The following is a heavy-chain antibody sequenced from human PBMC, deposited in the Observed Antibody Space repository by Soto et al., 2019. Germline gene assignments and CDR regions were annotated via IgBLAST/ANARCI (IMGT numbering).Heavy chain of an antibody. CDR1: GYIFTSYW. Sequence: PGESLKISCKASGYIFTSYWITWVRQMPGKGLEWMARIHPSDSYTTYNPSLKSRVTISVATSKTQFSLKLSSVTAADTAVHYCARLDGYYHYMDVWGKGTTVTVSS. J-gene: IGHJ6*03. CDR2: IHPSDSYT. CDR3: ARLDGYYHYMDV. V-gene: IGHV5-10-1*01. D-gene: IGHD6-13*01.